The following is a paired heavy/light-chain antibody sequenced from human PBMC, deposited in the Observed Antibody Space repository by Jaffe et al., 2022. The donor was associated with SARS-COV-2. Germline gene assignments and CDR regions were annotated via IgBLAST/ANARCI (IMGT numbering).Light chain of an antibody. J-gene: IGKJ3*01. CDR3: QQYYSTPFT. CDR2: WAS. V-gene: IGKV4-1*01. CDR1: QSVLYSSNNKNY. Sequence: DIVMTQSPDSLAVSLGERATINCKSSQSVLYSSNNKNYLAWYQQKPGQAPKLLIYWASTRESGVPDRFSGSGSGTDFTLTISSLQAEDVAVYYCQQYYSTPFTFGPGTKVDIK.
Heavy chain of an antibody. V-gene: IGHV3-64D*06. J-gene: IGHJ4*02. CDR2: ISTNGGST. Sequence: EVQLVESGGGLVQPGGSLRLSCSASGFIFSTYAMHWVRQAPGKGLECVSAISTNGGSTHYADSVRGRFTISRDNSKKTLYLQMTSLRAEDTAVYYCVRVGAAGANYFDYWGQGNLVTVSS. CDR1: GFIFSTYA. CDR3: VRVGAAGANYFDY. D-gene: IGHD6-13*01.